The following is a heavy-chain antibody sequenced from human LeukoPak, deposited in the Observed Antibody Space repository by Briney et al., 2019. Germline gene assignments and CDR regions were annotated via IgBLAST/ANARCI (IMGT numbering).Heavy chain of an antibody. V-gene: IGHV1-69*02. CDR2: IIPILGIA. D-gene: IGHD5-24*01. J-gene: IGHJ4*02. CDR1: GYTFTGYY. CDR3: ARSGVSRDGYSIDY. Sequence: SVKVSCKASGYTFTGYYMHWVRQAPGQGLEWMGRIIPILGIANYAQKFQGRVTITADKSTSTAYMELSSLRSEDTAVYYCARSGVSRDGYSIDYWGQGTLVTVSS.